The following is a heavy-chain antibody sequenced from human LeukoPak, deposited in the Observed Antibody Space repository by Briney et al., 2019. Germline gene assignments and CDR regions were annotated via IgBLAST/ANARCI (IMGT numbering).Heavy chain of an antibody. CDR2: INWNGGST. D-gene: IGHD1-1*01. V-gene: IGHV3-20*04. CDR1: GFTFDDYG. J-gene: IGHJ4*02. CDR3: ARVQRELMWYYFDY. Sequence: GGSLRLSCAASGFTFDDYGMSWVRQAPGKGREWGSGINWNGGSTGYVDFVRGRLPISREHAKNSLYLKMRSLRVQDTPLSYCARVQRELMWYYFDYWGQGTLVTVSS.